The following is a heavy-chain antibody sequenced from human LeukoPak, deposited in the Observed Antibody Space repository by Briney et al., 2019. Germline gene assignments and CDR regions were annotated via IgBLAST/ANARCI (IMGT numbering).Heavy chain of an antibody. V-gene: IGHV3-21*01. CDR2: ISTSSSYI. CDR1: GFTFSSYS. D-gene: IGHD4-23*01. CDR3: AREGNSSFDY. J-gene: IGHJ4*02. Sequence: GGSLRLSCAASGFTFSSYSMDWVRQAPGKGLEWVSSISTSSSYIYYADSVKGRFTISRDNSKNTLYLQMNSLRAEDTAVYYCAREGNSSFDYWGQGTLVTVSS.